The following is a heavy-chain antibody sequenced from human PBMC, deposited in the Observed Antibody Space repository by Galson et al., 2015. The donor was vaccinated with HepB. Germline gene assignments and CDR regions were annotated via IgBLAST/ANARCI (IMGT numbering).Heavy chain of an antibody. Sequence: QSGAEVKKPGESLKISCKGSGYIFTTYWIGWVRQAPGQGLEWMGWISAYNGNTNYAQKLQGRVTMTTDTSTSTAYMELRSLRSDDTAVYYCARPLRLGELSFPGDYWGQGTLVTVSS. V-gene: IGHV1-18*04. J-gene: IGHJ4*02. CDR3: ARPLRLGELSFPGDY. CDR2: ISAYNGNT. D-gene: IGHD3-16*02. CDR1: GYIFTTYW.